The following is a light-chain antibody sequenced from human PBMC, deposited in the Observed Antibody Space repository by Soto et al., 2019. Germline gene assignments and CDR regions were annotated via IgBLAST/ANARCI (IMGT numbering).Light chain of an antibody. CDR2: SNN. CDR3: AAWDYSLTGVV. Sequence: QSVLTQPPSASGTPGQRVTISCSGSSSNIGSNTVNWYQQLPGTAPKLLIYSNNQRPSGVPDRFSGSKSGTSASLAISGLQSEDEADYYFAAWDYSLTGVVFGGGTKLTVL. CDR1: SSNIGSNT. V-gene: IGLV1-44*01. J-gene: IGLJ2*01.